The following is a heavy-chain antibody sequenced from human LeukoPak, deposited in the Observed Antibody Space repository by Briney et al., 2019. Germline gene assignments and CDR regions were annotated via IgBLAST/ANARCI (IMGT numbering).Heavy chain of an antibody. CDR3: ARDQEAFDY. Sequence: ASVKVSCKASGYSFTSNYIHWVRQAPGQGLEWMGMIYPRDGSPSYAQKFQGRVTVTRDTSTSTVHMELSGLRSEDTAVYYCARDQEAFDYWGQGTLVTVSS. J-gene: IGHJ4*02. CDR1: GYSFTSNY. CDR2: IYPRDGSP. V-gene: IGHV1-46*01.